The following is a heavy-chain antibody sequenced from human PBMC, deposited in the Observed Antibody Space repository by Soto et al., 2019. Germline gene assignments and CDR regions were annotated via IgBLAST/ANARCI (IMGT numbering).Heavy chain of an antibody. J-gene: IGHJ4*02. CDR2: ISSSSYI. Sequence: GGSLRLSCAGSGFTFSSYSMNWVRQAPGKGLEWVSSISSSSYIYYADSVKGRFTISRDNAKNSLYLQMNSLRAEDTAVYYCAVVPAAILDYWGQGTLVTVSS. D-gene: IGHD2-2*01. CDR1: GFTFSSYS. CDR3: AVVPAAILDY. V-gene: IGHV3-21*01.